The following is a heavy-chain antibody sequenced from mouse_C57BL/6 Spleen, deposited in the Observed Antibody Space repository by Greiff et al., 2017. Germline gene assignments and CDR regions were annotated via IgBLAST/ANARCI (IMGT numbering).Heavy chain of an antibody. CDR3: ARTYYSNYDYAMGY. D-gene: IGHD2-5*01. CDR1: GYTFTSYW. CDR2: IDPSDSET. V-gene: IGHV1-52*01. J-gene: IGHJ4*01. Sequence: QVQLQQPGAELVRPGSSVKLSCKASGYTFTSYWMHWVKQRPIQGLEWIGNIDPSDSETHYNQKFKDKATLTVDKSSSTAYMQLSSLTSEDSAVYYCARTYYSNYDYAMGYWGQGTSVTVSS.